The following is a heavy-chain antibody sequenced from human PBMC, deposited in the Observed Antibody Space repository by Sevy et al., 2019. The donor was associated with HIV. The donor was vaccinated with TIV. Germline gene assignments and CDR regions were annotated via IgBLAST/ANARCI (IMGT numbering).Heavy chain of an antibody. D-gene: IGHD2-15*01. CDR2: LFPGNSDV. CDR3: ASGGHLPLDAFNL. CDR1: GYSFTAYW. J-gene: IGHJ3*01. V-gene: IGHV5-51*01. Sequence: GESLKISCKASGYSFTAYWIGWVRHMPGKGLTWMGILFPGNSDVRSFEGHVTVSVDKSVNTAYLQWGSPKASDSAIYYCASGGHLPLDAFNLWGQGTMVTVSS.